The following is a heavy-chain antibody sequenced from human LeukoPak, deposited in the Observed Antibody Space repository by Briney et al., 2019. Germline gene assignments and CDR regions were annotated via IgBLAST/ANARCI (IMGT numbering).Heavy chain of an antibody. CDR2: ISSSGTYI. CDR3: AIAPYANYCSFDN. V-gene: IGHV3-21*01. D-gene: IGHD4/OR15-4a*01. CDR1: GFTFSSYP. Sequence: PGGSLRLSCAASGFTFSSYPMIWVRQAPGKGLEWVSSISSSGTYIYYADSVKGRFTISRDNAKNSLYLPVHSLRAEDTAVYYCAIAPYANYCSFDNWGQGTLVTVSS. J-gene: IGHJ4*02.